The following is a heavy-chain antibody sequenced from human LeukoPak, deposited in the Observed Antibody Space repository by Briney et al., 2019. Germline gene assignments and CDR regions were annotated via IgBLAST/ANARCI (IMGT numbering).Heavy chain of an antibody. CDR1: GFTVSSNY. CDR2: LYSGGNT. V-gene: IGHV3-66*04. D-gene: IGHD5-18*01. J-gene: IGHJ4*02. Sequence: GGSLRLSCAASGFTVSSNYMSWVRQAPGKGLEWVSVLYSGGNTYYADSVKGRFTISRDNSKNTLYLQMNSLRAEDTAVYYCARLATSMGTFDYWGQGTLVTVSS. CDR3: ARLATSMGTFDY.